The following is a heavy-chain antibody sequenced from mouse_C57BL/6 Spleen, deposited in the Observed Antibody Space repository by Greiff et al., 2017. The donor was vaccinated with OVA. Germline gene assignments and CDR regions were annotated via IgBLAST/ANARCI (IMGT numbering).Heavy chain of an antibody. D-gene: IGHD2-5*01. CDR3: ARSDYSNCFDY. J-gene: IGHJ2*01. Sequence: VKLQQSGAELVKPGASVKMSCKASGYTFTSYWITWVKQRPGQGLEWIGDIYPGSGSTNYNEKFKSKATLTVDTSSSTAYMQLSSLTSEDSAVYYCARSDYSNCFDYWGQGTTLTVSS. V-gene: IGHV1-55*01. CDR2: IYPGSGST. CDR1: GYTFTSYW.